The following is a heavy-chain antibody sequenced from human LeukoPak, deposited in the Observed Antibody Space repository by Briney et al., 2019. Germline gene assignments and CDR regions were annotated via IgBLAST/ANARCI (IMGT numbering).Heavy chain of an antibody. CDR2: IIPLFGAA. J-gene: IGHJ6*04. D-gene: IGHD6-6*01. CDR1: GGTFSSYA. V-gene: IGHV1-69*01. CDR3: ARAGRQEKFLNYYYYGMDA. Sequence: SVKVSCKASGGTFSSYAISWVRQAPGQGLEWMGGIIPLFGAANYAQKFQGRVTIPADESTSTAYMEVSSLRYEDTAIYYCARAGRQEKFLNYYYYGMDAWGEGTTVTVSS.